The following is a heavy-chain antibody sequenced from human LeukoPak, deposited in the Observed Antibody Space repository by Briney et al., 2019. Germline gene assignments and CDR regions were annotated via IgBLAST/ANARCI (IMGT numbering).Heavy chain of an antibody. CDR3: ARLPTGPGDY. D-gene: IGHD4-17*01. CDR2: IIPILGIA. J-gene: IGHJ4*02. Sequence: ASVKVSCKASGGTFSSYAISWVRQAPGQGLEWMGRIIPILGIANYAQKFQGRVTITADKSTSTAYMELSSLRSEDTAVYYCARLPTGPGDYWGQGTLSPSPQ. V-gene: IGHV1-69*04. CDR1: GGTFSSYA.